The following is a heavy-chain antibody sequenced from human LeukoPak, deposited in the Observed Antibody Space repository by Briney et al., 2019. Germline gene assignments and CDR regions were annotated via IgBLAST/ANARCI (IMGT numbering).Heavy chain of an antibody. CDR2: INSGGSST. CDR1: GFTFSSYW. D-gene: IGHD3-22*01. J-gene: IGHJ4*02. Sequence: GGSLRLSCAASGFTFSSYWMHWVRQAPGKGLVWVSRINSGGSSTSYADSVKGRFTISRDNAKNTLYLQMNSLRAEDTAVYYCAKLPVYYYDSSGYYDYWGQGTLVTVSS. V-gene: IGHV3-74*01. CDR3: AKLPVYYYDSSGYYDY.